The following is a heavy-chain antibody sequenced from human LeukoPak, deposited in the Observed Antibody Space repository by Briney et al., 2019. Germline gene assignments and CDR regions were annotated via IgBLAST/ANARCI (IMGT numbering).Heavy chain of an antibody. CDR1: GFTFSSYW. Sequence: GGSLRLSCAASGFTFSSYWMHWVRQTPGKGLVWVSRINIDVSSTVSADSVTGRFTISRDNAMNTLYLQMNSLRAEDTAVYYCARDLRSPSDTNIAIDYWGQGTLVTVSS. CDR3: ARDLRSPSDTNIAIDY. J-gene: IGHJ4*02. CDR2: INIDVSST. V-gene: IGHV3-74*01.